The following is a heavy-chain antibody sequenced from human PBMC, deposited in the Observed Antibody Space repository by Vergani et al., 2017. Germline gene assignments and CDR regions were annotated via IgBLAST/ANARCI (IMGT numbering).Heavy chain of an antibody. J-gene: IGHJ4*02. CDR3: ARGRVPGIAAAGTLEFDY. CDR1: GFTFSSYS. Sequence: EVQLVESGGGLVKPGGSLRLSCAASGFTFSSYSMNWVRQAPGKGLEWVSSISSSSSYIYYADSVKGRFTISRDNAKNSLYLKMNSLRAEDTAVYYCARGRVPGIAAAGTLEFDYWGQGTLVTVSS. CDR2: ISSSSSYI. V-gene: IGHV3-21*01. D-gene: IGHD6-13*01.